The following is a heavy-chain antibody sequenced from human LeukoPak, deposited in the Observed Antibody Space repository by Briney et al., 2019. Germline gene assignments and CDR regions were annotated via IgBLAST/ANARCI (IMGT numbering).Heavy chain of an antibody. CDR2: INTNTGNP. Sequence: ASVKVSCKASGYTFTSYAMNWVRQAPGQGLEWMGWINTNTGNPTYAQGFTGRFVFSLDTSVSTAYLQISSLKAEDTAVYYCARGYCSGGSCFPFDYWGQGTLVTVSS. J-gene: IGHJ4*02. CDR3: ARGYCSGGSCFPFDY. V-gene: IGHV7-4-1*02. CDR1: GYTFTSYA. D-gene: IGHD2-15*01.